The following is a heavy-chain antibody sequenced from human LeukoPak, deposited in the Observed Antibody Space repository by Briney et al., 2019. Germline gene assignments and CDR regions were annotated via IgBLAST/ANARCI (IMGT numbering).Heavy chain of an antibody. V-gene: IGHV4-31*03. Sequence: SQTLSLTCTVSGGSISSGGYCWSWIRQHPGKGLEWIGYIYYSGSTYYNPSLKSRVTISVDTSKNQFSLKLSSVTAADTAVYYCARRSTTRYCSSTSCLQWFDPWGQGTLVTVSS. CDR3: ARRSTTRYCSSTSCLQWFDP. CDR1: GGSISSGGYC. CDR2: IYYSGST. D-gene: IGHD2-2*01. J-gene: IGHJ5*02.